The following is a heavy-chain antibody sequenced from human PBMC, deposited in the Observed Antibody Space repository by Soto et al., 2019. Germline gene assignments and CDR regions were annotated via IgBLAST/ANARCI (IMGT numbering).Heavy chain of an antibody. V-gene: IGHV3-23*01. Sequence: EVQLLESGGGLVQPGGSLRLSCAASGFTFSSYAMSWVRQAPGKGLEWVSAIRGSGGSTYYADSVKGRFTISRDNTKNTLYMQMNSLRAEDTAVYDCAKPRRSVVVVAATFDYWGQGTLVTVSS. CDR3: AKPRRSVVVVAATFDY. CDR2: IRGSGGST. CDR1: GFTFSSYA. D-gene: IGHD2-15*01. J-gene: IGHJ4*02.